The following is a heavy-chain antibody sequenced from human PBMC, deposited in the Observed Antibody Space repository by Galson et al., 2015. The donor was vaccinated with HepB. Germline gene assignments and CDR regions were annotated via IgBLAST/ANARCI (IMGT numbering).Heavy chain of an antibody. J-gene: IGHJ5*02. CDR2: INAGNGNT. CDR1: GYTFTSYA. V-gene: IGHV1-3*01. CDR3: ARGARIVVVVAADGNWFDP. D-gene: IGHD2-15*01. Sequence: SVKVSCKASGYTFTSYAVHWVRQAPGQRLEWMGWINAGNGNTKYSQKFQGRVTITRDTSASTAYMELSSLRSEDTAVYYCARGARIVVVVAADGNWFDPWGQGTLVTVSS.